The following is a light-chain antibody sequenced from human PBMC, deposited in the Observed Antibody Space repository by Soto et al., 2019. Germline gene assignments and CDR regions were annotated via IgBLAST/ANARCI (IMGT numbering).Light chain of an antibody. CDR1: SSDVGAYNY. CDR2: EVT. CDR3: SSYTSSSTLA. J-gene: IGLJ3*02. Sequence: QSALTQPASVSGTPGQSIAISCTGTSSDVGAYNYVSWYQQYPGKAPKLMIYEVTNRPSGVSNRFSGSKSGNTASLTISGLQADDEADYYCSSYTSSSTLAFGGGTQLTVL. V-gene: IGLV2-14*01.